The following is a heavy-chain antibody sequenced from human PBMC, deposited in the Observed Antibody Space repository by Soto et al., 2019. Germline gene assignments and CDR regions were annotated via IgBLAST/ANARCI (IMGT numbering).Heavy chain of an antibody. CDR3: TKATTNGGWFNPFDS. V-gene: IGHV3-23*01. D-gene: IGHD6-19*01. CDR2: LSGSGTST. CDR1: GFSFVNYA. J-gene: IGHJ4*02. Sequence: GGSLRLSCAASGFSFVNYAMNWVRQAPGKGLEWVSGLSGSGTSTYYADSVKGRFTISRDNSRDTLFLQMNSLTADDTAVYYCTKATTNGGWFNPFDSWGQGALVTVSS.